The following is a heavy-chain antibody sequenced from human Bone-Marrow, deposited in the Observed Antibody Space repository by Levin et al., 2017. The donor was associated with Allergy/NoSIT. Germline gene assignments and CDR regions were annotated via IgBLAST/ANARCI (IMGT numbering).Heavy chain of an antibody. CDR3: ARLAGYYTMDV. CDR2: INHSGST. D-gene: IGHD3-9*01. CDR1: GGSFSGYY. Sequence: PSEILSLTCAVYGGSFSGYYWSWIRQPPGKGLEWIGEINHSGSTNYNPSLKSRVTISVDTSKNQFSLKLSSVTAADTAVYYCARLAGYYTMDVWGKGTTVTVSS. V-gene: IGHV4-34*01. J-gene: IGHJ6*04.